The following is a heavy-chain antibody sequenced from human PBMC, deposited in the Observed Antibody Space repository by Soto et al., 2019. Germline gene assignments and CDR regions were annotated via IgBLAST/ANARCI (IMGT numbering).Heavy chain of an antibody. CDR3: ARAAIGIFDY. J-gene: IGHJ4*02. CDR1: GGSFSGYY. Sequence: NPSETLSLTCAVYGGSFSGYYWSWIRQPPGKGLEWIGEINHSGSTNYNPSLKSRVTISVDTSKNQFSLKLSSVTAADTAVYYCARAAIGIFDYWGQGTLVTVSS. D-gene: IGHD1-20*01. CDR2: INHSGST. V-gene: IGHV4-34*01.